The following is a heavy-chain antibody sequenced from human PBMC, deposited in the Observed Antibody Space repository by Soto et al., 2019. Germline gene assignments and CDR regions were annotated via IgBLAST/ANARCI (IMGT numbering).Heavy chain of an antibody. CDR1: GFRFSEHA. Sequence: GGVLRLSCKCSGFRFSEHAMTWVRQAPGKGLEWVGFIRNTPYGGTTDYAASVRGRFTISRDDTESIAYLQMNSLKTEDSGVYYCSRGSFGYYGPWGPGTLVTLSS. CDR2: IRNTPYGGTT. CDR3: SRGSFGYYGP. V-gene: IGHV3-49*04. J-gene: IGHJ5*02. D-gene: IGHD2-2*03.